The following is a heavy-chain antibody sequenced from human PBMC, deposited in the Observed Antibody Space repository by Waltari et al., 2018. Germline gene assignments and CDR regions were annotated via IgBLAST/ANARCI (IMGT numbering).Heavy chain of an antibody. V-gene: IGHV3-7*01. CDR2: INQDGSKK. Sequence: EVQLVESGGGLVQPGGSLSLSCPAFGFDFSSNWMTWVRQAPGKGLEGVANINQDGSKKDYVDSVKGRFTISRDNAKNSLYLQMNSLRAEDTAVYYCAGDKYWGQGTLVTVSS. CDR3: AGDKY. J-gene: IGHJ4*02. CDR1: GFDFSSNW.